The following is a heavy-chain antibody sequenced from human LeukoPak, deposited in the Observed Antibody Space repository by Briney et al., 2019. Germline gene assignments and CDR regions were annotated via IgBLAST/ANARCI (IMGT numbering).Heavy chain of an antibody. D-gene: IGHD3-22*01. J-gene: IGHJ4*02. V-gene: IGHV3-15*07. CDR3: TRGSVTYDSSDFDQ. Sequence: PGGSLRLSCVASGFSFSNAWMNWVRQAPGKGLEWVGRIYSKTNGGTTEYAAPVNGRFTISRDDSKSTLYLQMNSLETEDTALYYCTRGSVTYDSSDFDQWGQGTLVTVSS. CDR1: GFSFSNAW. CDR2: IYSKTNGGTT.